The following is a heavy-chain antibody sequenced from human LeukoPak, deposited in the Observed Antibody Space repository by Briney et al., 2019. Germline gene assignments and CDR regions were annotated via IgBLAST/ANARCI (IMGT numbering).Heavy chain of an antibody. J-gene: IGHJ4*02. Sequence: SETLSLTCTVSGYSISSGYYWGWIRQPPGKGLEWIGSIYHSGSTYYNPSLKSRVTISVDTSKNQFSLKLSSVTAADTAVYYCARVSGYSGLTMFDYWGQGTLVTVSS. V-gene: IGHV4-38-2*02. CDR2: IYHSGST. CDR3: ARVSGYSGLTMFDY. D-gene: IGHD5-12*01. CDR1: GYSISSGYY.